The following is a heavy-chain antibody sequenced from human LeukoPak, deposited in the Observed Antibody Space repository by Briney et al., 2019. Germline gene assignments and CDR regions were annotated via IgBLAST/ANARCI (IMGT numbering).Heavy chain of an antibody. J-gene: IGHJ4*02. V-gene: IGHV3-30*18. CDR3: AKAYGYHYASGSAHFEY. D-gene: IGHD3-10*01. CDR2: KTHDGNSK. Sequence: GGNLRLYWGAYGFTFSNYGMHWGRQAPDRGLERVAVKTHDGNSKNYEDSEKSRFIISRDNSNNTLSLQMDSLRTEDTALYYCAKAYGYHYASGSAHFEYWGQGALVTVSS. CDR1: GFTFSNYG.